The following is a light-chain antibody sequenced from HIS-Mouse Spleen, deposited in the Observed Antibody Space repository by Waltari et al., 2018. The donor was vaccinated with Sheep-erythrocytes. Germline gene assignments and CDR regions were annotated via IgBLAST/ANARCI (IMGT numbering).Light chain of an antibody. Sequence: QSVLTQPPSVSEAPRQRVTISCSGSSSNIGNNAVNWYQQLPGKAPKLLIYYDDLLPSVVSDRFSGSKSGTSASLAISRLQSEDEADSFCAAWDDCLNGWVFVGETKLTVL. CDR1: SSNIGNNA. V-gene: IGLV1-36*01. CDR2: YDD. CDR3: AAWDDCLNGWV. J-gene: IGLJ3*02.